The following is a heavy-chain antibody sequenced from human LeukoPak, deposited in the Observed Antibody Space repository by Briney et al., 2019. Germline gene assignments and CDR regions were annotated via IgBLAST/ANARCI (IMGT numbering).Heavy chain of an antibody. CDR1: GDSVSSNSAT. Sequence: SQTLSLTCVISGDSVSSNSATWDWIRQSPSRGLEWLGRTYYRSRWYTDYAQSMKSRLTIKPDTSKNQVSLQMSSVTPEDTAFYYCVRGIDYWGQGTLVTVSS. CDR2: TYYRSRWYT. V-gene: IGHV6-1*01. CDR3: VRGIDY. J-gene: IGHJ4*02.